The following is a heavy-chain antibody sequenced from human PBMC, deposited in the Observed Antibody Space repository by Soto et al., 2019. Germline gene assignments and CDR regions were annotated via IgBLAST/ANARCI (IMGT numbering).Heavy chain of an antibody. CDR3: ARAGPPDDSTVPNFDY. Sequence: GGSLRLSCAASGFTFSSYGMHWVRQAPGKGLEWVAVIWYDGSNKYYADSVKGRFTISRDNSKNTLYLQMNSLRAEDTAVYYCARAGPPDDSTVPNFDYWGQGTLVTVSS. CDR2: IWYDGSNK. CDR1: GFTFSSYG. D-gene: IGHD4-17*01. J-gene: IGHJ4*02. V-gene: IGHV3-33*01.